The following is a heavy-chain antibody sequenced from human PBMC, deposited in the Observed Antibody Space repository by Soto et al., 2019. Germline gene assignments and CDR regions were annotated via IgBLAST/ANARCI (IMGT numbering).Heavy chain of an antibody. D-gene: IGHD6-19*01. Sequence: QVQLVESGGGVVQPGRSLRLSCAASGFTFSSYGMHWVRQAPGKGLEWVAVIWYDGSNKYYADSVKGRFTISRDNSKNTLYLQMNSLRAEDTAVYYCARDGGRGQWLVRGYFDLWGRGTLVTVSS. CDR1: GFTFSSYG. CDR2: IWYDGSNK. J-gene: IGHJ2*01. V-gene: IGHV3-33*01. CDR3: ARDGGRGQWLVRGYFDL.